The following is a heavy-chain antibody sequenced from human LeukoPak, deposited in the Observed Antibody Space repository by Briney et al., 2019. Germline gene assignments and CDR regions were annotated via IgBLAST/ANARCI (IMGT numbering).Heavy chain of an antibody. CDR3: ARGCSSGTCPFDY. D-gene: IGHD2-15*01. CDR2: IYYSGST. J-gene: IGHJ4*02. CDR1: GDSINTYY. V-gene: IGHV4-59*01. Sequence: PSETLSLTCTVSGDSINTYYWSWIRQPPGRGLEWIGYIYYSGSTNYNPSLKSRVTISVDTSKNQFSLKLRSVTAADTAVYYCARGCSSGTCPFDYWGQGTLVTVSS.